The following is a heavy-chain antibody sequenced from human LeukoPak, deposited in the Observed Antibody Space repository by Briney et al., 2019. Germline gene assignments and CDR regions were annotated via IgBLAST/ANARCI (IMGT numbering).Heavy chain of an antibody. J-gene: IGHJ6*03. D-gene: IGHD4-17*01. V-gene: IGHV1-46*01. Sequence: ASVKVSCKASGYTFTSYYMHWVRQAPGQGLEWMGIINPSGGSTSYAQKFQGRVTMTRDTSTSTVYMELSSLRSEDTAVYYCARDRLASHDYGDYGAQNYYYYMDVWGKGTTVTVSS. CDR2: INPSGGST. CDR1: GYTFTSYY. CDR3: ARDRLASHDYGDYGAQNYYYYMDV.